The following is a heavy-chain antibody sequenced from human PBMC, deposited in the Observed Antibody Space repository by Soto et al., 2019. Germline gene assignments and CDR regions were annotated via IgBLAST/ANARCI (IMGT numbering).Heavy chain of an antibody. D-gene: IGHD3-16*02. CDR1: GFTFSSKW. Sequence: GGSLRLSCAASGFTFSSKWLSWGRQAPGKGLEWVANIKPDGSATSYVDSVKGRFTISRDNAKNTLYLQMNSLRAEDTAVYYCAKQPTYDYIWGSYRSASAGFDYWGQGTLVTVSS. J-gene: IGHJ4*02. V-gene: IGHV3-7*03. CDR3: AKQPTYDYIWGSYRSASAGFDY. CDR2: IKPDGSAT.